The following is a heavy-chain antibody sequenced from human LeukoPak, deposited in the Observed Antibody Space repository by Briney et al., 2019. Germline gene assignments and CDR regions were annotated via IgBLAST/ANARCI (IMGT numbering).Heavy chain of an antibody. CDR3: AKGAAVAGTLYFQH. CDR1: GFSFSSYA. CDR2: VSGTSTNT. D-gene: IGHD6-19*01. J-gene: IGHJ1*01. Sequence: PGGSLRLSYAASGFSFSSYAMSWVRQAPGKGLEWVSAVSGTSTNTYYSDSVKGRFTISRDNSQNTLYLQMNNLEGGDTAVYYCAKGAAVAGTLYFQHWGQGTLVTVSS. V-gene: IGHV3-23*01.